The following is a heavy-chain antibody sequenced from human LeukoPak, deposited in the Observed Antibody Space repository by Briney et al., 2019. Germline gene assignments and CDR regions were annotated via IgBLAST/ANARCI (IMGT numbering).Heavy chain of an antibody. CDR1: GNLLSELS. D-gene: IGHD3-10*01. CDR2: FDPEDGEA. CDR3: ATNRGRWFGETDVWFDP. V-gene: IGHV1-24*01. J-gene: IGHJ5*02. Sequence: GASVKVSCKVSGNLLSELSIHWVRQAPGAGLEWMGAFDPEDGEALYAQTFLGRVTLTQDTSTDTAYMELSSLRIDDTAVYYCATNRGRWFGETDVWFDPWGQGTLVTVAS.